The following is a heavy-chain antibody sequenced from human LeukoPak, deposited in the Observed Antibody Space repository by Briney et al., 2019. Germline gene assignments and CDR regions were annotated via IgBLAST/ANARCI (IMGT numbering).Heavy chain of an antibody. D-gene: IGHD3-10*01. CDR2: IWYDGSNT. V-gene: IGHV3-33*01. CDR3: ARAHYYYGSGSGELDY. J-gene: IGHJ4*02. Sequence: GGSLRLSCAASGFTFSSYGMHWVRQAPGKGLEWVAVIWYDGSNTYYADSVKGRFTISRDNSKNTLYLQMNSLRAEDTAVYYCARAHYYYGSGSGELDYWGQGTLVTVSS. CDR1: GFTFSSYG.